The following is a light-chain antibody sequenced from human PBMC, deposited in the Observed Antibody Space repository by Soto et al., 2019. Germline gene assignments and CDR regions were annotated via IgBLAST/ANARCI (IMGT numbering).Light chain of an antibody. CDR1: QGIGTT. CDR2: NAY. V-gene: IGKV3-15*01. J-gene: IGKJ4*01. Sequence: EIVMTQSPATLSVSPGEGATLYCRASQGIGTTLAWYQQKPGQTPRLLIYNAYIRATGVPARFSGSASGTEFTLTTNSLQSEDFAVYYCQRYNDWPLTFGGGTKVDIK. CDR3: QRYNDWPLT.